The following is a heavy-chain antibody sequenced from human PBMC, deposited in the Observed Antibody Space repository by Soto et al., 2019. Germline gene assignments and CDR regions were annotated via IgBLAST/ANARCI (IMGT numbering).Heavy chain of an antibody. D-gene: IGHD1-1*01. Sequence: GGSLRLSCAASGSSFRDYWMTWVRQAPGKGLDWVANIKQDGSEKYYLDSLKGRFTISRDNAKNSVYLLMNSLRAEDTAVYYCARGKDGRRAGTYYFDMDVWGKGTTVTVSS. V-gene: IGHV3-7*01. J-gene: IGHJ6*03. CDR1: GSSFRDYW. CDR3: ARGKDGRRAGTYYFDMDV. CDR2: IKQDGSEK.